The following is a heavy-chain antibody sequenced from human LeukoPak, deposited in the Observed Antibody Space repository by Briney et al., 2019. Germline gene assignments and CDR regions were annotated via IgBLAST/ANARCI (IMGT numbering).Heavy chain of an antibody. CDR2: IYYSGST. V-gene: IGHV4-59*12. CDR1: GGSISSYY. CDR3: ASSSRRDGYNFFDY. D-gene: IGHD5-24*01. Sequence: SETLSLTCTVSGGSISSYYWSWIRQPPGKGLEWIGYIYYSGSTNYNPSLKSRVTISVDRSKNQFSLKLSSVTAADTAVYYCASSSRRDGYNFFDYWGQGTLVTVSS. J-gene: IGHJ4*02.